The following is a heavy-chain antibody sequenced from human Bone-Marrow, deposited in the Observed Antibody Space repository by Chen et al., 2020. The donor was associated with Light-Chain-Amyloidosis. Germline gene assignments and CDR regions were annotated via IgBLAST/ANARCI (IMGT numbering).Heavy chain of an antibody. V-gene: IGHV5-51*01. CDR2: IYPDDSDA. D-gene: IGHD5-12*01. CDR3: ARRRDGYNFDY. J-gene: IGHJ4*02. Sequence: GRQMPGKGLEWMGVIYPDDSDARYSPSFEGQVTISADKSITTAYQQWRSLKASDTAMYYCARRRDGYNFDYWGQGTLVTVSS.